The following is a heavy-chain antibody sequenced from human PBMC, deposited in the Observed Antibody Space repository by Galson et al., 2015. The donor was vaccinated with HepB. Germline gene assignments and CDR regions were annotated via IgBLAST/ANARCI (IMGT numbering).Heavy chain of an antibody. CDR3: ARGPPVVPAAIPVDY. J-gene: IGHJ4*02. Sequence: SVKVSCKASGYTFTRYAFTWVRQAPGQGLECMGWIIAFNGNTRHAQLLQGRVRLTTDTSTSTAYMELRSLRYDDTAIYYCARGPPVVPAAIPVDYWAQGTPVTVSS. CDR2: IIAFNGNT. D-gene: IGHD2-2*01. CDR1: GYTFTRYA. V-gene: IGHV1-18*01.